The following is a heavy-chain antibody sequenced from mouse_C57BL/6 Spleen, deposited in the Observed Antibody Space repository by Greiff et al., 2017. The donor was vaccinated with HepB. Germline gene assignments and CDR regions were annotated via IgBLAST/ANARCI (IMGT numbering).Heavy chain of an antibody. J-gene: IGHJ2*01. Sequence: EVQLVESGGGLVKPGGSLKLSCAASGFTFSDYGMHWVRQAPEKGLEWVAYISSGSSTIYYADTVKGRFTISSDNAKNTLFLQMTSLRSEDTAMYYCARPANWERGFDYWGQGTTLTVSS. D-gene: IGHD4-1*01. CDR1: GFTFSDYG. V-gene: IGHV5-17*01. CDR2: ISSGSSTI. CDR3: ARPANWERGFDY.